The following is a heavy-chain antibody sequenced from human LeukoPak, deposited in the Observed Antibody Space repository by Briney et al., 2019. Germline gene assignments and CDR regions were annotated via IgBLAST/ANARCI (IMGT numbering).Heavy chain of an antibody. CDR3: AREAKVGGALQY. J-gene: IGHJ4*02. CDR1: GFSFSASS. Sequence: GGSLRLSCAASGFSFSASSMSWVRQAPGKGLVWVSRINTDGSFTRYADSVQGRFTISRDTAKNTLFLQMNSLRAEDTAVYYCAREAKVGGALQYWGQGILVTVSS. CDR2: INTDGSFT. D-gene: IGHD1-26*01. V-gene: IGHV3-74*01.